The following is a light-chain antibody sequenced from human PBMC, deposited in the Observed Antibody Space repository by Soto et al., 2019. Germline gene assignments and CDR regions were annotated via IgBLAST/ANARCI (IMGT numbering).Light chain of an antibody. Sequence: EMVMTQSPATLSVSPGERVTLSCRASESVHSNLARYQQKPGQRPSLLIYYASTRVTGVPDRFSGSGSGTEFTLTISSLQSEDFGVDYCQHYSNWPPIFGPGTKVVIK. CDR2: YAS. CDR3: QHYSNWPPI. V-gene: IGKV3-15*01. J-gene: IGKJ3*01. CDR1: ESVHSN.